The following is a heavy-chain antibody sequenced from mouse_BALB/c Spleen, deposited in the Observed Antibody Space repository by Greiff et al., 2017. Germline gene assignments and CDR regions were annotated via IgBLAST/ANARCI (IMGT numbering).Heavy chain of an antibody. CDR2: ISYSGST. V-gene: IGHV3-2*02. J-gene: IGHJ2*01. CDR3: ATDRYYFDY. CDR1: GYSITSDYA. Sequence: EVQRVESGPGLVKPSQSLSLTCTVTGYSITSDYAWNWIRQFPGNKLEWMGYISYSGSTSYNPSLKSRISITRDTSKNQFFLQLNSVTTEDTATYYCATDRYYFDYWGQGTTLTVSS.